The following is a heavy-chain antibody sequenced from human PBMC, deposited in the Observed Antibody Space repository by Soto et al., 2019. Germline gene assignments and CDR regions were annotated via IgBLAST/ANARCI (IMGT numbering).Heavy chain of an antibody. CDR3: ARATGPFDD. D-gene: IGHD3-9*01. Sequence: XSVKVSCKASGCTFTSYAIHLVRQAPGQRLEWMGWINAGNGNTKYSQKFQGRVTITRDTSASTAYMELSSLRSEDTAVYYCARATGPFDDWGQGTLVTVSS. V-gene: IGHV1-3*01. CDR1: GCTFTSYA. CDR2: INAGNGNT. J-gene: IGHJ4*02.